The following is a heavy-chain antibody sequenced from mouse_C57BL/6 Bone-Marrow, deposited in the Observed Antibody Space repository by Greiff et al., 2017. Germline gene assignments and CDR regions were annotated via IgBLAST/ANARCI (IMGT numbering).Heavy chain of an antibody. V-gene: IGHV1-4*01. J-gene: IGHJ3*01. Sequence: VHLVESGAELARPGASVKMSCKASGYTFTSYTMHWVKQRPGQGLEWIGYINPSSGYTKYNQKFKDKATLTADKSSSTAYMQLSSLTSEDSAVYYCASRGRGAWFAYWGQGTLVTVSA. CDR3: ASRGRGAWFAY. D-gene: IGHD4-1*01. CDR2: INPSSGYT. CDR1: GYTFTSYT.